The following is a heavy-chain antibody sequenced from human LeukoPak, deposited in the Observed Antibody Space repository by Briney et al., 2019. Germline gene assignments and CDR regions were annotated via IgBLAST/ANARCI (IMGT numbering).Heavy chain of an antibody. CDR3: ARDSSGWYDPRWFDP. CDR1: GGSISSSSYY. Sequence: SETLSLTCTVSGGSISSSSYYWGWIRQPPGKGLEWIGSIYYSGSTNYNPSLKSRVTMSVDTSKNQFSLKLSSVTAADTAVYYCARDSSGWYDPRWFDPWGQGTLVTVSS. V-gene: IGHV4-39*07. D-gene: IGHD6-13*01. J-gene: IGHJ5*02. CDR2: IYYSGST.